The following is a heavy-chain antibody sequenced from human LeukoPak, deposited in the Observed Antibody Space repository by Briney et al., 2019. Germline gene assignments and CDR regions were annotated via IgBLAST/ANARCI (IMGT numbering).Heavy chain of an antibody. J-gene: IGHJ6*02. CDR2: IWYDGSNK. Sequence: GGSLRLSCAASGFTFSSYGMHWVRQAPGKGLEWVAVIWYDGSNKYYADSVKGRFTICRDNSKNTLYLQMNSLRAEDTAVYYCARDSLRYTMHYGMDVWGQGTTVTVYS. D-gene: IGHD3-9*01. CDR1: GFTFSSYG. V-gene: IGHV3-33*01. CDR3: ARDSLRYTMHYGMDV.